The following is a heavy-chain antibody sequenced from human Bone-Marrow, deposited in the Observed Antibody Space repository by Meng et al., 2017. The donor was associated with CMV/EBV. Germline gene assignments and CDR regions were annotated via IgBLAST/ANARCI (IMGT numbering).Heavy chain of an antibody. Sequence: GESLKISCAASGFTFSSYAMHWVRQAPGKGLEWVAVISYDGSNKYYADSVKGRFTISRDNSKNTLYLQMNSLRAEDTAVYYCARDGAIAAAGTGDYWRQGTLVTVSS. D-gene: IGHD6-13*01. CDR3: ARDGAIAAAGTGDY. V-gene: IGHV3-30-3*01. CDR1: GFTFSSYA. J-gene: IGHJ4*02. CDR2: ISYDGSNK.